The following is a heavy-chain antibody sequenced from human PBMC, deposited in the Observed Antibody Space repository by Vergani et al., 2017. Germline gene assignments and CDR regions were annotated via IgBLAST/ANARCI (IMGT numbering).Heavy chain of an antibody. D-gene: IGHD3-22*01. Sequence: EVQLVQSGAEVKKPGESLKLSCQISGYSFTNYWIGWVRQMPGKGLEWMGIIHPADSDTRYSPSFQGQVTISVDKSISTAYLQRSSLRASDSAMYYCARLYGRDSSGSKYFDYWVQGTLVTVSS. CDR1: GYSFTNYW. CDR3: ARLYGRDSSGSKYFDY. J-gene: IGHJ4*02. CDR2: IHPADSDT. V-gene: IGHV5-51*01.